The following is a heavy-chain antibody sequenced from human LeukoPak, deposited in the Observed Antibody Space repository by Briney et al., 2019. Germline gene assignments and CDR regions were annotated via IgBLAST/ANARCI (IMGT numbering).Heavy chain of an antibody. J-gene: IGHJ4*02. V-gene: IGHV3-21*01. CDR2: ISSSSSYI. CDR3: ARDPSWGGNSPYYFDY. D-gene: IGHD4-23*01. CDR1: GFTFSSYS. Sequence: GGSLRLSCAASGFTFSSYSMNWVRQAPGKGLEWVSSISSSSSYIYYADSVKGRFTISRDNAKNSLYLQMNSLRAEDTAVYYCARDPSWGGNSPYYFDYWGQGTLVTVSS.